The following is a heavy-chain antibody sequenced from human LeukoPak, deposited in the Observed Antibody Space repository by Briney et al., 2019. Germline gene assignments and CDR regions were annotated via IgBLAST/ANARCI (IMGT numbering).Heavy chain of an antibody. Sequence: PGGSLRLSCAASGFTISHYWMSWVRQAPGEGLEWVANINQDGSVEHYVDSVKGRFTISRDNAKNSLYLQMNSLRAEDTAVYYCARGIGLFDTADYYYYGMDVWGQGTTVTVSS. J-gene: IGHJ6*02. CDR2: INQDGSVE. D-gene: IGHD5-18*01. CDR3: ARGIGLFDTADYYYYGMDV. CDR1: GFTISHYW. V-gene: IGHV3-7*02.